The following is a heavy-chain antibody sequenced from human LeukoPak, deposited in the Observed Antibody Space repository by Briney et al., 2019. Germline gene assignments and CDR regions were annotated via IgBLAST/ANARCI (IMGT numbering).Heavy chain of an antibody. CDR2: ISYDGGNK. Sequence: GGSLRLSCAASGFTFSSYAMHWVRQAPGKGLEWVAVISYDGGNKYYADSVKGRFSISRDNSKSTLYLQMNSLRAEDTAVYYCAREGGYYDSSGYIDYWGQGTLVTVSS. CDR3: AREGGYYDSSGYIDY. CDR1: GFTFSSYA. D-gene: IGHD3-22*01. J-gene: IGHJ4*02. V-gene: IGHV3-30-3*01.